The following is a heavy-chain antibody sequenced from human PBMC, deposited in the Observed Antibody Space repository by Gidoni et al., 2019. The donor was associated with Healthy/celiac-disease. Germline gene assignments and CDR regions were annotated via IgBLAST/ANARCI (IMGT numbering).Heavy chain of an antibody. Sequence: QVQLVQSGAEVKKPGSSVKVSCKASGGTFSSYAISWVRQAPGQGLEWMGGIIPIFGTANYAQKFQGRVTITADESTSTAYMELSSLRSEDTAVYYCARESPPDIWNYQNGAFDIWGQGTMVTVSS. CDR3: ARESPPDIWNYQNGAFDI. V-gene: IGHV1-69*01. D-gene: IGHD1-7*01. J-gene: IGHJ3*02. CDR2: IIPIFGTA. CDR1: GGTFSSYA.